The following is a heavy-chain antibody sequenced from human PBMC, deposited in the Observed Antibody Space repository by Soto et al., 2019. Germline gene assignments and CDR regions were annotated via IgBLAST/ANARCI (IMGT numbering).Heavy chain of an antibody. J-gene: IGHJ5*02. CDR2: IYYSGST. V-gene: IGHV4-59*01. CDR1: GDTICSYY. Sequence: SETPSLTCTVSGDTICSYYWSWIRQPPGKGLEWIGYIYYSGSTNYNPSLKSRVTISVDTSKNQFSLKLSSVTAADTAVYYCAGLLGYCSGGSCYSDNWFDPWGQGTLVTVSS. CDR3: AGLLGYCSGGSCYSDNWFDP. D-gene: IGHD2-15*01.